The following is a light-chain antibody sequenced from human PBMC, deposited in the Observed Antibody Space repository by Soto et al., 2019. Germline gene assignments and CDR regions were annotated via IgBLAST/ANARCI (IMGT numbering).Light chain of an antibody. CDR3: HQHKRHPIT. CDR1: QDISNY. J-gene: IGKJ5*01. Sequence: DIQMTQSPSSLSASVGDRVTITCRASQDISNYLAWFQQKPGKAPKSLIYDVSILQSGVPSKFSGRGSWTDFTLTISSLQAADFATDYCHQHKRHPITFDQGKRLEIK. CDR2: DVS. V-gene: IGKV1-16*02.